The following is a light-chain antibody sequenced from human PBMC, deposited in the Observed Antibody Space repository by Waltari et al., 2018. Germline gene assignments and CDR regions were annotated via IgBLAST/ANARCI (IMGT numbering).Light chain of an antibody. V-gene: IGLV2-23*02. Sequence: QSALTQPASVSGSPGQSIPISSAGSRSAVGTYDLVSWYQQHPGKAPKLIIYEVTKRPSGVPDRFSGSKSGNTASLTISGLQAADEADYYCCSCAGVTPYVLFGGGTKVTVL. J-gene: IGLJ2*01. CDR2: EVT. CDR1: RSAVGTYDL. CDR3: CSCAGVTPYVL.